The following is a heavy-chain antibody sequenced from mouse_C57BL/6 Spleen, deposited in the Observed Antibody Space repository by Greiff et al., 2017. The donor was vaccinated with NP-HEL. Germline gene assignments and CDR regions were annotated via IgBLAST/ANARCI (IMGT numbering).Heavy chain of an antibody. CDR2: IDPANGNT. Sequence: EVKLVESVAELVRPGASVKLSCTASGFNIKNTYMHWVKQRPEQGLEWIGRIDPANGNTKYAPKFQGKATITADTSSNTAYLQLSSLTSEDTAIYYCARRTVVADYYAMDYWGQGTSVTVSS. V-gene: IGHV14-3*01. CDR3: ARRTVVADYYAMDY. J-gene: IGHJ4*01. CDR1: GFNIKNTY. D-gene: IGHD1-1*01.